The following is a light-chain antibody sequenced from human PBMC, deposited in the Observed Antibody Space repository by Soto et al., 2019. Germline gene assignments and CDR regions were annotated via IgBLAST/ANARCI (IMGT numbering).Light chain of an antibody. CDR3: QQYVTSAIT. J-gene: IGKJ5*01. CDR1: QSVSSR. CDR2: GAS. V-gene: IGKV3-20*01. Sequence: IVLTQSPGPLSLSPGERATLSCRASQSVSSRLAWYQQKPGQAPRLLISGASSRATGIPDRFSGSGSGTDFTLTISRLEPEDFALYYCQQYVTSAITVGQGTRVEIK.